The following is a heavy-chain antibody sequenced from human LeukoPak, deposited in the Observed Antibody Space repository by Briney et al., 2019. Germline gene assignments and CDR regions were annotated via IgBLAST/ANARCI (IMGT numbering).Heavy chain of an antibody. V-gene: IGHV3-23*01. CDR1: GFSFSNSG. Sequence: GGSLRLSCAASGFSFSNSGMSWVRQAPAKGLEWVAGISGGGANTHYADSVKGRFTISRDNSKNTLFLQMNSLRDEDTAIYCCSKWNGYGDYWGQGTLVTVSS. D-gene: IGHD1-1*01. J-gene: IGHJ4*02. CDR3: SKWNGYGDY. CDR2: ISGGGANT.